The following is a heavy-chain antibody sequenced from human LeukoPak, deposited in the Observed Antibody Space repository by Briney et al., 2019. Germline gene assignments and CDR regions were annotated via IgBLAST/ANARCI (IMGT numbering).Heavy chain of an antibody. V-gene: IGHV3-7*01. CDR2: IKQDGSEK. CDR3: ARSARLMKGVVEVTALDD. CDR1: GFTFSSYW. J-gene: IGHJ4*02. D-gene: IGHD3-3*01. Sequence: GGSLRLSCEASGFTFSSYWMSWVRQAPGKGREWVANIKQDGSEKKYLDSVKGRFTISRDNAKNSMYLQMNSLRADDTAVYYCARSARLMKGVVEVTALDDWGQGTLVTVSS.